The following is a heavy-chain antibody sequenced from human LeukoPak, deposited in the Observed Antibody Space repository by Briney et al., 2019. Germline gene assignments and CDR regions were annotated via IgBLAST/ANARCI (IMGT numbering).Heavy chain of an antibody. CDR3: ARHVYGSGSYSYYYYYMDV. V-gene: IGHV4-39*01. Sequence: PSETLSLTCTVSGGSIGRSSYYWGWIRQPPGKGLEWIGNIYYSGKTDYNPSLKSRVTISVDTSKNQFSLKLSSVTAADTAVYYCARHVYGSGSYSYYYYYMDVWGKGTTVTVSS. J-gene: IGHJ6*03. CDR1: GGSIGRSSYY. D-gene: IGHD3-10*01. CDR2: IYYSGKT.